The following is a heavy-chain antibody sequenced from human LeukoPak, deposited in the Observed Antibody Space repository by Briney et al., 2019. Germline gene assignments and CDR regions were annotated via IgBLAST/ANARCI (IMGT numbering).Heavy chain of an antibody. CDR2: ISWDGGNT. Sequence: PGGSLRLSCAASGFTFDDYAMHWVRQAPGKGLEGVSLISWDGGNTGYADSVKGRFTISRDNAKNSLYLQMNSLRAEDTALYYCARVASNYDFDCWGQGTLVTVSS. CDR1: GFTFDDYA. V-gene: IGHV3-20*04. D-gene: IGHD4-11*01. J-gene: IGHJ4*02. CDR3: ARVASNYDFDC.